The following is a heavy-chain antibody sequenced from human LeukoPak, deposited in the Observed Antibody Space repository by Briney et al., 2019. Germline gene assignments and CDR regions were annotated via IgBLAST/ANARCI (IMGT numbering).Heavy chain of an antibody. V-gene: IGHV3-7*01. CDR3: AGVKVAGTRSFDY. J-gene: IGHJ4*02. CDR2: IRHDGNEK. CDR1: GFTFSGYW. D-gene: IGHD6-19*01. Sequence: PGGSLRLSCVVSGFTFSGYWMSWVRQAPGKGLEWVANIRHDGNEKFYVDSVKGRFSISRDNAKNSLYLQMNNLRAEDTAVYYCAGVKVAGTRSFDYWGQGTLATVSS.